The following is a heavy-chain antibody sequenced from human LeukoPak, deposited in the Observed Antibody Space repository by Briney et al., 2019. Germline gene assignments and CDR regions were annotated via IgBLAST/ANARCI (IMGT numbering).Heavy chain of an antibody. D-gene: IGHD3-10*01. Sequence: GGSLRLSCAASGFTFSSYSMNWVRQAPGKGLEWVANIKQDGSEKYYVDSVKGRFTISRDNAKNSLYLQMNSLRAEDTAVYYCARDPFGWTTIDYWGQGTLVTVSS. CDR2: IKQDGSEK. V-gene: IGHV3-7*01. CDR1: GFTFSSYS. CDR3: ARDPFGWTTIDY. J-gene: IGHJ4*02.